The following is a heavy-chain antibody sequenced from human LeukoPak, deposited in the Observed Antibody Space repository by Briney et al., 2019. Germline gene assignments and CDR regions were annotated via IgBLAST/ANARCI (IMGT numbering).Heavy chain of an antibody. Sequence: TSSETLSLTCTVSGGSISSYYWSWIRQPPGKGLEWIGYMYYSGSTNYNPSLKSRVTISIDTSKNQFSLKLSSVTAADTAVYYCARRTGEAVWFDPWGQGTLVTVSS. CDR2: MYYSGST. CDR3: ARRTGEAVWFDP. V-gene: IGHV4-59*08. CDR1: GGSISSYY. D-gene: IGHD3-16*01. J-gene: IGHJ5*02.